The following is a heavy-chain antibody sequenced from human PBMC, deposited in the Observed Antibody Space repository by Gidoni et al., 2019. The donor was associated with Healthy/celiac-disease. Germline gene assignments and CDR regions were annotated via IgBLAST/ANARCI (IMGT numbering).Heavy chain of an antibody. CDR3: AHAYYDSSGYRDYYYGMDV. CDR1: GFSLSTSGVG. Sequence: QITLKESGPTLVKPTQTLTLTCTFSGFSLSTSGVGVGWIRQPPGKALEWRALIYWNDDKRYSPSLKSRLTITKDTSKNQVVLTMTNMDPVDTATYYCAHAYYDSSGYRDYYYGMDVWGQGTTVTVSS. J-gene: IGHJ6*02. CDR2: IYWNDDK. V-gene: IGHV2-5*01. D-gene: IGHD3-22*01.